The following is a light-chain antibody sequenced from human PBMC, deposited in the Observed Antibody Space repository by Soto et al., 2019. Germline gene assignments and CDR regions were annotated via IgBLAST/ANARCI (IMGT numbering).Light chain of an antibody. CDR1: SSNIGSNH. Sequence: QSVLTQSPSPSGTPGQRVIIACSGSSSNIGSNHVNWYRHLPGAAPKLLIFRSDQRPSGVPDRFSGSKSGTTASLAISGLQSGDEADYYCAAWDDSRYGVVFGGGTKVTVL. V-gene: IGLV1-44*01. CDR3: AAWDDSRYGVV. CDR2: RSD. J-gene: IGLJ2*01.